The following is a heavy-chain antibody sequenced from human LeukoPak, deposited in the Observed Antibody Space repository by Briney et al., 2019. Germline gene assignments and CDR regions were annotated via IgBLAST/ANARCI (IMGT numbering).Heavy chain of an antibody. V-gene: IGHV4-59*01. CDR1: GGSISSYY. CDR2: IYYSGST. CDR3: ARETHYYDSSGYIDY. Sequence: TSETLSLTCTVSGGSISSYYWSWIRQPPGKGLEWIGYIYYSGSTNYNPSLKSRVTISVDTSKNQFSLKLSSVTAADTAVYYCARETHYYDSSGYIDYWGQGTLVTVSS. J-gene: IGHJ4*02. D-gene: IGHD3-22*01.